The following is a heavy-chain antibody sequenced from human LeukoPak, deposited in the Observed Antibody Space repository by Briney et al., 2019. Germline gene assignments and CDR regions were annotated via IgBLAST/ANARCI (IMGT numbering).Heavy chain of an antibody. D-gene: IGHD3-16*01. CDR3: ARGAITSGGVIEGSTLYYSYYYVDV. CDR1: GFSFSDYC. J-gene: IGHJ6*03. V-gene: IGHV3-69-1*01. Sequence: GGSLRLSCAASGFSFSDYCMNWVRQAPGKGLEWVSSISNSGSNSNSNIYYSDSLKGRFTISRDNAKNSLYLQMNSLRAEDTAVFYCARGAITSGGVIEGSTLYYSYYYVDVWGKGTTVTVSS. CDR2: ISNSGSNSNSNI.